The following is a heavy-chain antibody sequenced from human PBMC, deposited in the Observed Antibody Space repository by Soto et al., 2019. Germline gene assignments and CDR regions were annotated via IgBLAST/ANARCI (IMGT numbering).Heavy chain of an antibody. CDR2: ISGSGGST. D-gene: IGHD5-12*01. Sequence: GSLRLSCAASGFTFSSYAMSWVRQAPGKGLEWVSAISGSGGSTYYADSVKGRFTISRDNSKNTLYLQMNSLRAEDTAVYYCAKDLWVRWLQLSNYYGMDVWGQGTTVTVSS. CDR1: GFTFSSYA. J-gene: IGHJ6*02. CDR3: AKDLWVRWLQLSNYYGMDV. V-gene: IGHV3-23*01.